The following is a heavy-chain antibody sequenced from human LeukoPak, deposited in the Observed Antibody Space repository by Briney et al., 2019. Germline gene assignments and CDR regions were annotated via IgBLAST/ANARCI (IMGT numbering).Heavy chain of an antibody. D-gene: IGHD6-19*01. CDR2: ISYDGSNK. CDR1: GFTFSSYG. J-gene: IGHJ5*02. CDR3: AKDPYSSGWYEDWFDP. Sequence: GRSLRLSCAASGFTFSSYGMHWVRQAPGKGLEWVAVISYDGSNKYYADSVKGRFTISRDNSKNTLYLQMNSLRAEDTAVYYCAKDPYSSGWYEDWFDPWGQGTLVTVSS. V-gene: IGHV3-30*18.